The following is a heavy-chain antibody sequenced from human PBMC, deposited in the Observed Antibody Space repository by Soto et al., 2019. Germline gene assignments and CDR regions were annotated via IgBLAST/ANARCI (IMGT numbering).Heavy chain of an antibody. CDR1: GGSVSNKTYY. J-gene: IGHJ3*01. CDR2: VYYSGTT. CDR3: ARDRRDYNTSGDGFSS. V-gene: IGHV4-61*01. D-gene: IGHD3-22*01. Sequence: PSETLSLTCSVSGGSVSNKTYYWSWIRQPPGKRLEWIGYVYYSGTTNYNPSRNSRVTISVGLSKTQCSLSLSPVATADTAVYYRARDRRDYNTSGDGFSSWGKGTM.